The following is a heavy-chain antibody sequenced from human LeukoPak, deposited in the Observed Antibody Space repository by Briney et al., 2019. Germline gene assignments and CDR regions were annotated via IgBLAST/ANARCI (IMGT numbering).Heavy chain of an antibody. CDR3: ANIAAAGSDY. J-gene: IGHJ4*02. CDR1: GFTFSSYG. Sequence: PGGSLRLSCAASGFTFSSYGMHWVRQAPGKGLEWVAVISYDGSNKYYADSVKGRFTISRDNSKNTLYLQMNSLRAEDTAVYDCANIAAAGSDYWGQGTLVTVSS. D-gene: IGHD6-13*01. CDR2: ISYDGSNK. V-gene: IGHV3-30*18.